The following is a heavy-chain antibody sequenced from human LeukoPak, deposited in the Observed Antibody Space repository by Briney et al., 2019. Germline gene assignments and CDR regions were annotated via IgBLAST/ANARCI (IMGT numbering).Heavy chain of an antibody. V-gene: IGHV3-21*01. CDR1: GFTFSSYS. D-gene: IGHD1-26*01. CDR3: ARDLLVGASFDY. Sequence: GGSLRLSCAASGFTFSSYSMSWVRQAPGKGLEWVSSISSSSSYIYYADSVKGRFTISRDNAKNSLYLQMSSLRAEDTAVYYCARDLLVGASFDYWGQGTLVTVSS. J-gene: IGHJ4*02. CDR2: ISSSSSYI.